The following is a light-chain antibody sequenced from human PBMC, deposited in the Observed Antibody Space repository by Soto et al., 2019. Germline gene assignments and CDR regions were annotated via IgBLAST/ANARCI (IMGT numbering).Light chain of an antibody. CDR2: DAS. V-gene: IGKV1-13*02. CDR3: QQFHSYPRT. Sequence: IQLTQSPSSLAASVGDRVTITCRASQGISSALAWYQQKPVKAPKLLIYDASSLESGVPSRFSGSGSGTDFTLTISSLQPEDFASYDCQQFHSYPRTFGPGTKVDIK. J-gene: IGKJ3*01. CDR1: QGISSA.